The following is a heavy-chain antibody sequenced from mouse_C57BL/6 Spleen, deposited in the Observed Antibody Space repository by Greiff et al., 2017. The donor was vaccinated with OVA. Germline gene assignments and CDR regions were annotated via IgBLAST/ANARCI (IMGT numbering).Heavy chain of an antibody. CDR1: GFTFSSYA. J-gene: IGHJ3*01. CDR2: ISDGGSYT. V-gene: IGHV5-4*01. D-gene: IGHD3-2*02. Sequence: DVKLVESGGGLVKPGGSLKLSCAASGFTFSSYAMSWVRQTPEKRLEWVATISDGGSYTYYPDNVKGRFTISRDNAKNNLYLQMSHLKSEDTAMYYCARDRGTAQATWFAYWGQGTLVTVSA. CDR3: ARDRGTAQATWFAY.